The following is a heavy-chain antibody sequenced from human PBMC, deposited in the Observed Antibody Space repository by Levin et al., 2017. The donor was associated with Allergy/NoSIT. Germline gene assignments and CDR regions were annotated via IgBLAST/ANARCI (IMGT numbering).Heavy chain of an antibody. J-gene: IGHJ3*02. D-gene: IGHD6-6*01. CDR2: IIPIFGTA. Sequence: GASVKVSCKASGGTFSSYAISWVRQAPGQGLEWMGGIIPIFGTANYAQKFQGRVTITADKSTSTAYMELSSLRSEDTAVYYGARDRAAPGRYAFDIWGQGTMVTVSS. V-gene: IGHV1-69*06. CDR3: ARDRAAPGRYAFDI. CDR1: GGTFSSYA.